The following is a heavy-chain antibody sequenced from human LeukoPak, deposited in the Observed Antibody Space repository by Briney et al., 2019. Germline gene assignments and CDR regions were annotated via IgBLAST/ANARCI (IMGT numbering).Heavy chain of an antibody. D-gene: IGHD1-26*01. Sequence: SETLSLTCTVSGGSISSYYWGWIRQPPGKGLEWIGSIYHSGSTYYNPSLKSRVTISVDTSKNQFSLKLSSVTAADTAVYYCARDWSSSGSYGSWGQGTLVTVSS. CDR2: IYHSGST. CDR3: ARDWSSSGSYGS. J-gene: IGHJ5*02. V-gene: IGHV4-38-2*02. CDR1: GGSISSYY.